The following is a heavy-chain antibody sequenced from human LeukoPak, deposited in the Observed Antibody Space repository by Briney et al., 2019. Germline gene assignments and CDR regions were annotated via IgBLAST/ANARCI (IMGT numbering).Heavy chain of an antibody. CDR3: ARETSSGWYPDY. CDR1: GYTFTSYG. CDR2: ISAYNGNT. V-gene: IGHV1-18*01. D-gene: IGHD6-19*01. Sequence: ASVKVSCKASGYTFTSYGISWVRQAPGQGREWMGWISAYNGNTNYAQKLQGRVTMTTDTSTSTAYMELRSLRSDDTAVYYCARETSSGWYPDYWGQGTLVTVSS. J-gene: IGHJ4*02.